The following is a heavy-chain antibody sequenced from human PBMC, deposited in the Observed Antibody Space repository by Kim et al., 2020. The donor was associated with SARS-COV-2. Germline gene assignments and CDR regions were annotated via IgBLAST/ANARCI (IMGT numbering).Heavy chain of an antibody. CDR1: RFTFSKYW. V-gene: IGHV3-74*01. CDR3: ARGGFFRDNWYDGVDV. Sequence: GGSLRLSCAASRFTFSKYWMHWVRQDPGKGLVWVSRIDSDGSSTSYADSVKGRFTISRDNTKNTLYLQMNSLRVEDTGVYYCARGGFFRDNWYDGVDVWGQGPPVAVSS. CDR2: IDSDGSST. D-gene: IGHD3-3*01. J-gene: IGHJ6*02.